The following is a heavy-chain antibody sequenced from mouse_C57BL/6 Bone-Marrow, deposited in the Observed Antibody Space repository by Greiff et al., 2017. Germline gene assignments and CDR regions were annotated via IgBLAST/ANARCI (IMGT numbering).Heavy chain of an antibody. J-gene: IGHJ3*01. Sequence: QVQLQQSGADLARPGASVKMSCKASGYTFTSYTMHWVKQRPGQGLEWIGYINPSSGYTKYNQKFKHKATLTADKSSRTAYMQLSSLTSEDSAVYYCARRTLNWDWFAYWGQGTLVTVSA. CDR1: GYTFTSYT. CDR3: ARRTLNWDWFAY. D-gene: IGHD4-1*02. CDR2: INPSSGYT. V-gene: IGHV1-4*01.